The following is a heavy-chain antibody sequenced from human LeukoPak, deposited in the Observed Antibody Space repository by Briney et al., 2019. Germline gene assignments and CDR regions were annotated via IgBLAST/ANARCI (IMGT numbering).Heavy chain of an antibody. Sequence: GGSLRLSCTTSGFTFSSYYMHWVRQAPGKGLEWVAVVHDDGDTKYYVDSVKGRFTISRDNSKNTLYLQMSTLRDEDTAIYYCATGSGHYYDRWGQGTLVTVSS. V-gene: IGHV3-30*02. CDR2: VHDDGDTK. CDR3: ATGSGHYYDR. D-gene: IGHD3-3*01. CDR1: GFTFSSYY. J-gene: IGHJ4*02.